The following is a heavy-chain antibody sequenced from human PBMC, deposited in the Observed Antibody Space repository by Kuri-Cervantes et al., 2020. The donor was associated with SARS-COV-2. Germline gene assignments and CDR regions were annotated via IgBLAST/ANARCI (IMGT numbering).Heavy chain of an antibody. CDR2: IYYSGST. CDR3: ARQAECC. Sequence: GSLRLSCTVAGGSISSSSYYWGWIRQPPGKGLEWIGSIYYSGSTYYNPSLKSRVTISVDTSKNQFSLKLSSVTAADTAVYYRARQAECCWGQGTLVTVSS. CDR1: GGSISSSSYY. J-gene: IGHJ4*02. V-gene: IGHV4-39*01. D-gene: IGHD3-3*01.